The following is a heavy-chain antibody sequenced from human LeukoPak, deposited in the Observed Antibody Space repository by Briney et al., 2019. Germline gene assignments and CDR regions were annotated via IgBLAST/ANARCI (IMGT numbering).Heavy chain of an antibody. Sequence: PGGSLRLSCAASGFTFSTFSMAWVRQGQGTGLEWVSYISRTGTSIHYADSMRGRFTISRDNTKSSLYLQMNNLRVEDTALYFCARTTVAGTIQYWGQGTLVIVSS. J-gene: IGHJ1*01. CDR2: ISRTGTSI. D-gene: IGHD1-14*01. CDR1: GFTFSTFS. V-gene: IGHV3-21*01. CDR3: ARTTVAGTIQY.